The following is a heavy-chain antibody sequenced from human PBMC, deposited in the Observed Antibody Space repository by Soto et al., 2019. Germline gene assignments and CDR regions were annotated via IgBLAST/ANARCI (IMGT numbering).Heavy chain of an antibody. J-gene: IGHJ5*02. CDR3: ARDGGASDYIWFDL. Sequence: PSESLFLTCTVARVAITAGVYYLRWIRRPPWKGLEWIVYIYYSGSTYYNPSLKSRVTISVDTSKNQFSLKLTSVTAADTAVYYCARDGGASDYIWFDLWGQGTLVTVSS. V-gene: IGHV4-31*03. D-gene: IGHD2-21*01. CDR2: IYYSGST. CDR1: RVAITAGVYY.